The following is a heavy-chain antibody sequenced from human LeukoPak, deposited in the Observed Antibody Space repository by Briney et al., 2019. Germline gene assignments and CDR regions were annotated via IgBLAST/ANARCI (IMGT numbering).Heavy chain of an antibody. CDR2: INHSGST. CDR1: GGSFSGYY. Sequence: SETLSLTCAVYGGSFSGYYWSWIRQPPGKGLEWIGEINHSGSTNYNPSLKSRVTISVDTSKNQFSLKLSSVTAADTAVYYCARASYSYDISGWVPFDYWGQGTLVTVSS. CDR3: ARASYSYDISGWVPFDY. D-gene: IGHD3-22*01. V-gene: IGHV4-34*01. J-gene: IGHJ4*02.